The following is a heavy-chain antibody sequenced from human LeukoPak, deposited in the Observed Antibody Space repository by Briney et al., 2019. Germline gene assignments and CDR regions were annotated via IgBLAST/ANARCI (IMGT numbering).Heavy chain of an antibody. Sequence: PGGSLTLSCEASGFTFSGSAIHWVRQASGKGLEWIGRIRSKGDNHATAYAASVEGRFTISRNDSTNTAYLQMNRLTTDDTGMYYCTRPTVATNSSGQGTLVTVSS. D-gene: IGHD4-17*01. J-gene: IGHJ4*02. V-gene: IGHV3-73*01. CDR3: TRPTVATNS. CDR1: GFTFSGSA. CDR2: IRSKGDNHAT.